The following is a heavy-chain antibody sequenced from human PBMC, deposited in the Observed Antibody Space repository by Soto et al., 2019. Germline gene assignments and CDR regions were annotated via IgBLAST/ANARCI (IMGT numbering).Heavy chain of an antibody. CDR3: AKDAGRFLEWLADY. V-gene: IGHV3-30*18. Sequence: GGSLRLSCAASGFTFSSYGMHWVRQAPGKGLEWVAVISYDGSNKYYADSVKGRFTISIDNSKNTLYLQMNSLRAEDTAVYYCAKDAGRFLEWLADYWGQGT. J-gene: IGHJ4*02. CDR1: GFTFSSYG. D-gene: IGHD3-3*01. CDR2: ISYDGSNK.